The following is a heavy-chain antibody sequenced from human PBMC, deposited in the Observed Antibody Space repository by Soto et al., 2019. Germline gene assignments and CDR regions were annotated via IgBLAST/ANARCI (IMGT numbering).Heavy chain of an antibody. J-gene: IGHJ4*02. D-gene: IGHD5-12*01. V-gene: IGHV4-39*01. CDR2: IYYSGST. Sequence: SETPSLARAGSGGSISISSYDGGWLRPPRGKGLEWIGSIYYSGSTYYNPSLKSRVTISVDTSKNQFSLKLSSVTAADTAVYYCARLPVDIVATINHFDYWGQGILV. CDR3: ARLPVDIVATINHFDY. CDR1: GGSISISSYD.